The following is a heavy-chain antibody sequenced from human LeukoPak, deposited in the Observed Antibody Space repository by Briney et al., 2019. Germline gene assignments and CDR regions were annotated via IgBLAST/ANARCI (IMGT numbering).Heavy chain of an antibody. CDR1: GFTFSSYS. CDR2: ISSSSSTI. J-gene: IGHJ6*03. D-gene: IGHD6-19*01. CDR3: ARESSGWAYYYYYMDV. Sequence: GGSLRLSCATSGFTFSSYSMNWVRQAPGKGLEWVSYISSSSSTIYYADSVKGRFTISRDNAKNSLYLQMNSLRAEDTAVYYCARESSGWAYYYYYMDVWGKGTTVTVSS. V-gene: IGHV3-48*01.